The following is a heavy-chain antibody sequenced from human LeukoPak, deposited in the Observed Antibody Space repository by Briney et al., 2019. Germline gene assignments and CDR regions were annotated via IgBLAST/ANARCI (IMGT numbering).Heavy chain of an antibody. J-gene: IGHJ4*02. Sequence: SETLSLTCTVSGGSISSGGYYWSWIRQPPGKGLEWIGYIYYSGSTNYNPSLKSRVTISVDTSKNQFSLKLSSVTAADTAVYYCARVRLGSYYFDYWGQGTLVTVSS. CDR2: IYYSGST. CDR3: ARVRLGSYYFDY. CDR1: GGSISSGGYY. D-gene: IGHD1-26*01. V-gene: IGHV4-61*08.